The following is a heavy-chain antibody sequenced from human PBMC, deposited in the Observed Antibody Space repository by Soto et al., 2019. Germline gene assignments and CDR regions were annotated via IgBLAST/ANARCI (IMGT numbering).Heavy chain of an antibody. Sequence: EVQLVESGGGLVRPGGSLRLSCTASEFSFSNLWMTWVSQAPGKGLEWVANIKEDGSQTFYVDSVKGRFTISRDNAKNLLFLQMNSLRVEDTAVYYCTRIRYHWGQGTLVTVTS. J-gene: IGHJ5*02. CDR1: EFSFSNLW. V-gene: IGHV3-7*01. CDR3: TRIRYH. CDR2: IKEDGSQT.